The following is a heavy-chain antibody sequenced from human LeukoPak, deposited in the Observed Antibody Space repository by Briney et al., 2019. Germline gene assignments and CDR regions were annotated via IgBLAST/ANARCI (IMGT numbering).Heavy chain of an antibody. D-gene: IGHD3-16*02. CDR3: AGGNHHSTGPYYFDY. Sequence: SETLPLTCTVSGGTIRTLYWSWIRQTPGKGLEWIGYFYHTGSTNYNPSLKSRVIMSLDTSESQFSLKLSSVTAADTAVYYCAGGNHHSTGPYYFDYWGQGTLVTVSS. CDR2: FYHTGST. V-gene: IGHV4-59*11. J-gene: IGHJ4*02. CDR1: GGTIRTLY.